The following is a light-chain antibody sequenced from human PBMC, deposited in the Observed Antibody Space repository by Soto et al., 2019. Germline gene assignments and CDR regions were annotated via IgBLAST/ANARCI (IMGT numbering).Light chain of an antibody. J-gene: IGKJ1*01. V-gene: IGKV1-5*03. CDR1: QCISSW. Sequence: DIQMTQSPSTLSASVGDRITITCRASQCISSWLAWYQQKPGKAPKLLIYKASSLESGVPSRFSGSGSGTEFTRTISSLQPDDFATYYCQQYNSYWTFGQGNKVEIK. CDR3: QQYNSYWT. CDR2: KAS.